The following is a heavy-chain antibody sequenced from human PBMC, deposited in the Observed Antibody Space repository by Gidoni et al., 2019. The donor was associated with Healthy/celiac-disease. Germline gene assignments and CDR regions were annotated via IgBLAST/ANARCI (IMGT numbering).Heavy chain of an antibody. CDR1: GFTFSSYS. D-gene: IGHD2-21*02. CDR2: ISSSSSYI. J-gene: IGHJ4*02. Sequence: EVQLVESGGGLVKPGGSLRLSCAASGFTFSSYSMNWVRQAPGKGLEWVSSISSSSSYIYYADSVKGRFTIFRDNAKNSLYLQMNSLRAEDTAVYYCARRGDSTHYYFDYWGQGTLVTVSS. V-gene: IGHV3-21*01. CDR3: ARRGDSTHYYFDY.